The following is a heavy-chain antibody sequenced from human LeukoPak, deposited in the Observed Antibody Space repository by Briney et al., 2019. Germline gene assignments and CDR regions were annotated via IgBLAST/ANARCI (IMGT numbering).Heavy chain of an antibody. Sequence: GGSLRLSCAASGFTFSSYSMIWLRQAPGKGLEGVSYISSSSRTIYYTDSVRGRFTISRDNAKNSLYLQMNSLRAEDTAVYYCARRGTLLWFGAFPDYYFDYWGQGTLVTISS. CDR3: ARRGTLLWFGAFPDYYFDY. CDR2: ISSSSRTI. CDR1: GFTFSSYS. J-gene: IGHJ4*02. V-gene: IGHV3-48*01. D-gene: IGHD3-10*01.